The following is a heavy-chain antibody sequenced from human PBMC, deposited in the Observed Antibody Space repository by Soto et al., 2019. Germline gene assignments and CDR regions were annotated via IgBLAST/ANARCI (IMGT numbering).Heavy chain of an antibody. J-gene: IGHJ6*03. CDR1: GYTFSTYE. D-gene: IGHD1-26*01. CDR3: AGGGGATFTHYYYYMDV. CDR2: INGGNGKS. Sequence: QVQLVQSGAEVKKPGASVKVSCEASGYTFSTYEMHWVRQAPGQRPEWMGWINGGNGKSKYSETLQGRVTFTRDTSASTAYMELTRLRSENKAVYYFAGGGGATFTHYYYYMDVWGTGTTVTVSS. V-gene: IGHV1-3*01.